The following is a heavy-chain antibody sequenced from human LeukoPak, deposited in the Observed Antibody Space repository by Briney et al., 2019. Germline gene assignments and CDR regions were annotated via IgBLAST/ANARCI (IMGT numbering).Heavy chain of an antibody. J-gene: IGHJ4*02. Sequence: PSETLSLTCTVSGGSISSYYWSWIRQPPGKGLEWIGYIYYSGSTNYNPSLKSRVTISIDTSKNQLSLKLSSVTAADTAAYYCARDRVAVAGYFDYWGQGTLVTVSS. CDR2: IYYSGST. D-gene: IGHD6-19*01. V-gene: IGHV4-59*01. CDR1: GGSISSYY. CDR3: ARDRVAVAGYFDY.